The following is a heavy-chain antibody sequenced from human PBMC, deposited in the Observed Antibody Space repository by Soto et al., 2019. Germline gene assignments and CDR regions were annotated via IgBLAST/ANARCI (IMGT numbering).Heavy chain of an antibody. V-gene: IGHV4-59*08. J-gene: IGHJ4*02. CDR1: GDSINNYY. Sequence: PSETLSLTCTVSGDSINNYYWSWIRQPPGKGLEWIGYIFYSGTSNSGSTNYNPSLKSRVTISLDTSKNQHSLRLSSVTAADTAVYFCAGMFWFGDLLFDYWGPGTLVTVSS. CDR3: AGMFWFGDLLFDY. CDR2: IFYSGTSNSGST. D-gene: IGHD3-10*01.